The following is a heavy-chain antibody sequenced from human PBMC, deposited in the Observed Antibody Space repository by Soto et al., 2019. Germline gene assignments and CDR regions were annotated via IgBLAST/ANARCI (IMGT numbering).Heavy chain of an antibody. CDR2: ISYDGSNK. J-gene: IGHJ4*02. V-gene: IGHV3-30-3*01. CDR3: ARGGSRVRVNIAAAGTYYFDY. D-gene: IGHD6-13*01. CDR1: GFTFSSYA. Sequence: GSLRLSCAASGFTFSSYAMHWVRQAPGKGLEWVAVISYDGSNKYYADSVKGRFTISRDNSKNTLYLQMNSLRAEDTAVYYCARGGSRVRVNIAAAGTYYFDYWGQGTLVTVSS.